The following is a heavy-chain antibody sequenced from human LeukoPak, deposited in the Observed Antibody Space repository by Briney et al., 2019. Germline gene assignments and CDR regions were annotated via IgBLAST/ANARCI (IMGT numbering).Heavy chain of an antibody. V-gene: IGHV4-39*07. Sequence: SETLSLTCTVSGGSISSSSYYWGWIRQPPGKGLVWIGSTYHSGSTYYNPSLKSRVTISVDTYKNQFSLKLSSVTAADTVVYYCAMIVVVPAAIPYWYFDLWGRGTLVTVSS. J-gene: IGHJ2*01. CDR2: TYHSGST. D-gene: IGHD2-2*01. CDR3: AMIVVVPAAIPYWYFDL. CDR1: GGSISSSSYY.